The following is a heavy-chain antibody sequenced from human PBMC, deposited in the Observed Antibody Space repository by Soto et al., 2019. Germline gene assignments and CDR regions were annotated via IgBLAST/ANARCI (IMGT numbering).Heavy chain of an antibody. Sequence: SETLSLTCAVYGGSFSGYYWSWIRQPPGKGLEWIGEINHSVSTNYNPSLKSRVTISVDTSKNQFSLKLSSVTAADTAVYYCARGYYDYIWGSYRYTYYFDYWGQGTLVTVSS. CDR2: INHSVST. CDR1: GGSFSGYY. CDR3: ARGYYDYIWGSYRYTYYFDY. V-gene: IGHV4-34*01. J-gene: IGHJ4*02. D-gene: IGHD3-16*02.